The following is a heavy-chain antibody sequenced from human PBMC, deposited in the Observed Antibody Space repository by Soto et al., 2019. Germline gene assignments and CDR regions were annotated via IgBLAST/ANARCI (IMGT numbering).Heavy chain of an antibody. V-gene: IGHV5-10-1*01. J-gene: IGHJ6*01. CDR2: IDPSDSYT. Sequence: GESLKISCKGSGYSFTSYWISWVRQMPGKGLEWMGRIDPSDSYTNYSPSFQGHVTISADKSISTAYLQWSSLKASDTAMYYCARPTVRGVNYYYGMDVWGQGTPVTVYS. CDR3: ARPTVRGVNYYYGMDV. CDR1: GYSFTSYW. D-gene: IGHD3-10*01.